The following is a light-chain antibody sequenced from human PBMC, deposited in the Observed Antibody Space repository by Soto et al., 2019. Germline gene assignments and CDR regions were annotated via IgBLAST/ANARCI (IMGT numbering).Light chain of an antibody. V-gene: IGKV1-5*01. CDR1: QTITNR. Sequence: DIQMTQSPSTVSASVGDRVTITCRASQTITNRLAWYQQKPGKAPKVLMYDASTLDSGVPSRFSGSGSGTQFILTITSLQPDDFGTYYCQHYGGLWTFGPGTKVEVK. CDR2: DAS. CDR3: QHYGGLWT. J-gene: IGKJ1*01.